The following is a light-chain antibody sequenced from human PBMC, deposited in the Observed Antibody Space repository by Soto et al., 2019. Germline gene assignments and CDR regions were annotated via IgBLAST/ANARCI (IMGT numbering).Light chain of an antibody. V-gene: IGLV2-14*01. CDR2: EVS. J-gene: IGLJ1*01. CDR1: SSDVGAYKY. Sequence: LTQPASVSGSPGQSVTISCTGTSSDVGAYKYVSWYQQHPGKAPKLMIYEVSNRPSGVSNRFYGSKSGNTASLTISGLQADDEADYYCNSYAGDIIRFVFGTGTKVTV. CDR3: NSYAGDIIRFV.